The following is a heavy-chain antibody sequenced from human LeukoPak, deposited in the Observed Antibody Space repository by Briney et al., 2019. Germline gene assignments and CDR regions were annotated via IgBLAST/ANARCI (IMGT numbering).Heavy chain of an antibody. D-gene: IGHD3-3*02. CDR3: ARSSDIYYFDY. V-gene: IGHV4-59*12. CDR2: IYNIGRT. Sequence: PSETLSLTCTVSGGSITTYYWNWIRQAPGKGLEWLGYIYNIGRTNYNPSLRKRITMSLDTSTNQFSLKVSSLTAADTAMYYCARSSDIYYFDYWGQGTLVTVSS. J-gene: IGHJ4*02. CDR1: GGSITTYY.